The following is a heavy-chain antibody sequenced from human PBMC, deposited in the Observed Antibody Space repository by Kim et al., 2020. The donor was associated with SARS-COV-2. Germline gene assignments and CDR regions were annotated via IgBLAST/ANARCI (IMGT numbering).Heavy chain of an antibody. CDR2: INHSGKT. CDR3: ARVRDYYDSSRVNLGWYF. V-gene: IGHV4-34*01. J-gene: IGHJ2*01. D-gene: IGHD3-22*01. CDR1: GESFSGFY. Sequence: SETLSLTCAIYGESFSGFYWSWIRQPPGKGLEWIAEINHSGKTNYNPSLKSRVTMSVDTSKNQFSLKLNSVTAADTAVYYCARVRDYYDSSRVNLGWYF.